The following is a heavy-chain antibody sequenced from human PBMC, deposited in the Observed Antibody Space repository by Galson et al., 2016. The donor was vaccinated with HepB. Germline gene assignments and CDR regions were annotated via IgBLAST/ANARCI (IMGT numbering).Heavy chain of an antibody. CDR2: IYWDDDR. J-gene: IGHJ4*02. CDR3: ARRLDSSGEPCFDY. V-gene: IGHV2-5*02. D-gene: IGHD1-26*01. Sequence: PALVKPTQTLTLTCTVSGQSLQDSKVGVGWIRQPPGKAPEWPGIIYWDDDRRYSPSLKNRISIAQDMSKNEVVLTLANVEPGDTGTYYCARRLDSSGEPCFDYWGQGILVTVAS. CDR1: GQSLQDSKVG.